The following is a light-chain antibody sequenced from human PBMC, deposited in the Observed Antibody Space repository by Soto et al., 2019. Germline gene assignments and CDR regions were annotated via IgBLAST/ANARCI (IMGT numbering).Light chain of an antibody. Sequence: QPVLTQPPSVSAAPGHTVTISCSGSQSNVGDNYVSWYQLLPGTAPKLLIYDNVQRNAGIPDRFSASKSGTSATLDITGLQTGDEADYYCGTWDDGLSAAVFGGGTQLTVL. CDR2: DNV. V-gene: IGLV1-51*01. J-gene: IGLJ7*01. CDR1: QSNVGDNY. CDR3: GTWDDGLSAAV.